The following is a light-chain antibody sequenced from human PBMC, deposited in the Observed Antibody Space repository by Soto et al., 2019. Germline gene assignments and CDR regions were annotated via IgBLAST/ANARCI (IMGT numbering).Light chain of an antibody. V-gene: IGKV3-20*01. J-gene: IGKJ5*01. CDR1: QSVSSSY. CDR3: QQYGSSPPSIT. Sequence: EIVLTQSPGTLSLSPGERATLSCRASQSVSSSYLAWYQQKPGQAPRLLIYGASNRASGIPDRFSGSGSGTDFTLTISTLEPDDFAVYYCQQYGSSPPSITFGQGTRLDIK. CDR2: GAS.